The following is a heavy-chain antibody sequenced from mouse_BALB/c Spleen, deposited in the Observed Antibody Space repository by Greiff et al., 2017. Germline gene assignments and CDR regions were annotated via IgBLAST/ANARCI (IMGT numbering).Heavy chain of an antibody. V-gene: IGHV1-7*01. D-gene: IGHD2-14*01. CDR3: ARNWYDDEAWFAY. Sequence: QVQLKESGAELAKPGASVKMSCKASGYTFTSYWMHWVKQRPGQGLEWIGYINPSTGYTEYNQKFKDKATLTADKSSSTAYMQLSSLTSEDSAVYYCARNWYDDEAWFAYWGQGTLVTVSA. CDR2: INPSTGYT. J-gene: IGHJ3*01. CDR1: GYTFTSYW.